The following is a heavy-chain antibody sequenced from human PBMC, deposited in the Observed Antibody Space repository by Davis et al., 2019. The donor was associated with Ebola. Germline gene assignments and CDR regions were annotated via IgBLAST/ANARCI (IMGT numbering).Heavy chain of an antibody. D-gene: IGHD3-10*01. CDR2: IYYSGST. J-gene: IGHJ6*02. V-gene: IGHV4-59*08. CDR1: GGSISSYY. CDR3: ASNYGSGRTYYYYYYGMDV. Sequence: MPSETLSLTCTVSGGSISSYYWSWIRQPPGKGLEWIGYIYYSGSTYYNPSLKSRVTISVDTSKNQFSLKLSSVTAADTAVYYCASNYGSGRTYYYYYYGMDVWGQGTTVTVSS.